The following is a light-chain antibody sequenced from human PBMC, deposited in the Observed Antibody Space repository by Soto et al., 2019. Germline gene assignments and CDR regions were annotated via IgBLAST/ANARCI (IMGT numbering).Light chain of an antibody. J-gene: IGKJ4*01. CDR2: WAS. CDR3: QQYYSLPLT. CDR1: QSVFYSSNNKNY. Sequence: DIVMTQSPESLAVSLGERATINCKSSQSVFYSSNNKNYLTWYQQKPGQPPRLLIYWASTRESGVPDRFSGSGSETDFTITISSLQAEDVAVYYYQQYYSLPLTFGGGTKVEIK. V-gene: IGKV4-1*01.